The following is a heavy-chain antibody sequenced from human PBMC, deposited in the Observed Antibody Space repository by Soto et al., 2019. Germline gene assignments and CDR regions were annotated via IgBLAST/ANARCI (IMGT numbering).Heavy chain of an antibody. J-gene: IGHJ1*01. CDR1: GFTFSSYA. Sequence: EVQLLASGGGLVQPGGSLRLSCAASGFTFSSYAMSWVRQAPGKGLEWVSAISGSGGSTYDADSVKGRFTISRDKSTNTSYLQMNSRRAEDTAVYYCAKVSRKSSVLRFLEWFIQHCGQGTLVTVSS. V-gene: IGHV3-23*01. CDR3: AKVSRKSSVLRFLEWFIQH. CDR2: ISGSGGST. D-gene: IGHD3-3*01.